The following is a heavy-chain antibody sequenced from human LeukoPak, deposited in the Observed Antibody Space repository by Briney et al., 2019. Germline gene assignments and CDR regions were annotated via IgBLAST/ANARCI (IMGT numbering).Heavy chain of an antibody. CDR3: ATRRAAAGTYLDY. Sequence: PSETLSLTCAVSGYSISSGYYWGWTRQPPGKGLEWIGSIYHSGSTYYNPSLKSRVTISVDTSKNQFSLKLSSVTAADTAVYYCATRRAAAGTYLDYWGQGTLVTVSS. V-gene: IGHV4-38-2*01. J-gene: IGHJ4*02. CDR1: GYSISSGYY. CDR2: IYHSGST. D-gene: IGHD6-13*01.